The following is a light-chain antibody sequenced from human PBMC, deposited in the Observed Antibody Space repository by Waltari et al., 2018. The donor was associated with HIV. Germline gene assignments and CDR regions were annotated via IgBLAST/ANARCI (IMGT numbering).Light chain of an antibody. J-gene: IGKJ1*01. CDR1: QGISKS. V-gene: IGKV1-NL1*01. CDR3: QQYYRIPWT. Sequence: DIQMTQSPSSLSASVGDRVTITCRASQGISKSLAWYQQTPGKAPEVLLYSASRLESGVPSRFSGNGSGTDFTLTISSLQPEDFATFYCQQYYRIPWTFGQGTKVEI. CDR2: SAS.